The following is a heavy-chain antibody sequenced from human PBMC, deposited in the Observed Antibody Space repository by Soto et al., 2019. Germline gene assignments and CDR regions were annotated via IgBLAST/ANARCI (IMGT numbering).Heavy chain of an antibody. CDR1: RGSISSYS. Sequence: SETLSLTCTVSRGSISSYSWSWIRQPPGKGLEWIGYIYYNGSTNYNPSLKSRVTISVATSKNQFSLKLSSVTAADTAVYYCAREFSYYGSGTYYYYMDVWGKGTTVTVS. CDR3: AREFSYYGSGTYYYYMDV. J-gene: IGHJ6*03. D-gene: IGHD3-10*01. V-gene: IGHV4-59*01. CDR2: IYYNGST.